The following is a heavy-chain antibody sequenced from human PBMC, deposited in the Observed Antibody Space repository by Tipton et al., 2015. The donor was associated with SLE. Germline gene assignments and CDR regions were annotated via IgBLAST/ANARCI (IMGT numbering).Heavy chain of an antibody. CDR1: GFTFNNYA. J-gene: IGHJ4*02. V-gene: IGHV3-23*03. Sequence: SLRLSCAASGFTFNNYAMSWVRQAPGKGLEWVSVIYSGGSNAYYADSVKGRFTISRDNSKNTLYLQMNSLRAEDTAVYYCANGYSSGWYHFDYWGQGTLVTVSS. CDR3: ANGYSSGWYHFDY. D-gene: IGHD6-19*01. CDR2: IYSGGSNA.